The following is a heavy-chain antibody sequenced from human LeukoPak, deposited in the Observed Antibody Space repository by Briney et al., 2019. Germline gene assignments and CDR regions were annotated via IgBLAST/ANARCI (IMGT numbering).Heavy chain of an antibody. CDR3: ARGIAGTYPFDY. V-gene: IGHV4-34*01. CDR1: GGSFSGYY. CDR2: INHSGNT. Sequence: SETLSLTCAVYGGSFSGYYWSWIRQPPGKGLEWIGEINHSGNTNYNPSLKSRVTISVDTSKNQFSLKLSSVTAADTAVYYCARGIAGTYPFDYWGQGTLVTVSS. J-gene: IGHJ4*02. D-gene: IGHD6-13*01.